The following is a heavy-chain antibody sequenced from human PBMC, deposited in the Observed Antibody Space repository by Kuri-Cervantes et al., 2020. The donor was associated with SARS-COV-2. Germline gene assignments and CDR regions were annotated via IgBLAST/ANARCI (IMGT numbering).Heavy chain of an antibody. V-gene: IGHV1-24*01. CDR3: ARAGWGSSYYYYMDV. J-gene: IGHJ6*03. CDR2: FDPEDGET. D-gene: IGHD7-27*01. Sequence: ASVKVSCKVSGYTLTELSMHWVRQAPGKGLEWMGGFDPEDGETNYAQKFQGRVTITADESTSTAYMELSSLRSEDTAVYYCARAGWGSSYYYYMDVWGKGTTVTVSS. CDR1: GYTLTELS.